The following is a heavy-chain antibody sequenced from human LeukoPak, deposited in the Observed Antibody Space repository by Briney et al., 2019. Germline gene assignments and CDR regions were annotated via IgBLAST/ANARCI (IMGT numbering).Heavy chain of an antibody. CDR3: ARAGYDYGDSFDY. CDR2: INPKSGNT. J-gene: IGHJ4*02. Sequence: ASVNVSCKASGYRFTTYYIHWVRQAPGQGLQWMGCINPKSGNTDFAQKFQGRVAMTSDTSTGTAYLEMRTLTSDDTAVYFCARAGYDYGDSFDYWGQGALVTVSS. D-gene: IGHD4-17*01. V-gene: IGHV1-2*02. CDR1: GYRFTTYY.